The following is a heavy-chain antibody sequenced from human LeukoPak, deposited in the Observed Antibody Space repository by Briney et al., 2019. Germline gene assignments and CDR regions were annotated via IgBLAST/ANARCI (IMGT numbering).Heavy chain of an antibody. Sequence: GGSLRLSCAASGCSFSSSHRNWVRQAPGKGLEWVSYITSSGSVMYHADSVRGRFTISRDNAKNSLYLEMNSLRDEDTAVYYCARDVRWLRFVFDNWGQGTLVTVSS. CDR1: GCSFSSSH. J-gene: IGHJ4*02. D-gene: IGHD5-12*01. CDR2: ITSSGSVM. CDR3: ARDVRWLRFVFDN. V-gene: IGHV3-48*02.